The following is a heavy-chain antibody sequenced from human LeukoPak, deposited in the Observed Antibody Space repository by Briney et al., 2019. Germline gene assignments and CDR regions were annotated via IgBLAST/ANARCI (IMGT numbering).Heavy chain of an antibody. CDR3: AKGGSGYFADL. CDR1: GFIFNNYG. D-gene: IGHD3-22*01. Sequence: GGSLRLSCAASGFIFNNYGLIWVRQAPGKGLQWVSAISNDGGGTTYADFVKGRFTISKDNSKNTLFLQMSSLRAEDTALYYCAKGGSGYFADLWGQGTLVTVSS. J-gene: IGHJ5*02. CDR2: ISNDGGGT. V-gene: IGHV3-23*01.